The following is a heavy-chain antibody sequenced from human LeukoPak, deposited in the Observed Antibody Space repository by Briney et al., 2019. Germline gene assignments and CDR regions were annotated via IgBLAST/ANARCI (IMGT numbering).Heavy chain of an antibody. CDR2: ISGSGGGT. J-gene: IGHJ4*02. CDR3: AKGEWLAHFDY. Sequence: GGSLRLSCAASGFTFSSHVTGWVRQAPGKGLEWVSTISGSGGGTYYADSVKGRFTISRDNSKNTLYLQMNSLRAEDTAVYYCAKGEWLAHFDYWGQGTLVSVSS. D-gene: IGHD6-19*01. CDR1: GFTFSSHV. V-gene: IGHV3-23*01.